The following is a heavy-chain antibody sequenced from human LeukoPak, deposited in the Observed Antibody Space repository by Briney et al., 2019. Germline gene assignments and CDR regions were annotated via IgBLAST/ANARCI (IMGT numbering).Heavy chain of an antibody. D-gene: IGHD5-18*01. CDR1: GFTFDDYA. CDR2: ISWNSDSI. Sequence: GRSLRLSCAASGFTFDDYAMHWVRRAPGKGLEWVSGISWNSDSIGYADSVKGRFTISRDNAKNSLYLQMNSLRAEDTALYYCAKALYSYGLDYWGQGTLVTVSS. V-gene: IGHV3-9*01. J-gene: IGHJ4*02. CDR3: AKALYSYGLDY.